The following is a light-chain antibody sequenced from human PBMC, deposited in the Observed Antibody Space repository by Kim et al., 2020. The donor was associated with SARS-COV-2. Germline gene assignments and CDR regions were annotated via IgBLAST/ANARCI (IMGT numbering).Light chain of an antibody. CDR3: GSFGGRHNVV. Sequence: GQSITISCTGTRSYVGGYNYASWYQQHPGEAHKLMIYEVTKRPSGVPDRFSGSKSGNTASLTVSGLQVEDEGDYYCGSFGGRHNVVFGGGTQLTVL. CDR1: RSYVGGYNY. J-gene: IGLJ2*01. CDR2: EVT. V-gene: IGLV2-8*01.